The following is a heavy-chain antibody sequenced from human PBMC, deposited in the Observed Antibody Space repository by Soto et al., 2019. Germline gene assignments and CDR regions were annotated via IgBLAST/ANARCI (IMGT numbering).Heavy chain of an antibody. J-gene: IGHJ5*01. CDR2: IYKSTTT. Sequence: SETLSLTCSVSGDSISTADYFWAWIRQPPGQALEYIGYIYKSTTTYYNPSFESRVAISLDTSKSQFSLNVTSVTAADTAVYFCARGRYCLTGRCFPNWFDSWGQGTLVTVSS. D-gene: IGHD2-15*01. CDR1: GDSISTADYF. V-gene: IGHV4-30-4*01. CDR3: ARGRYCLTGRCFPNWFDS.